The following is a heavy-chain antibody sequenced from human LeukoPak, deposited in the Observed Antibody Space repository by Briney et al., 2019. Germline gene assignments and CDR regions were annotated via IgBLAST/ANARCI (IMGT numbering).Heavy chain of an antibody. J-gene: IGHJ2*01. CDR1: GFTFNSYW. D-gene: IGHD6-19*01. V-gene: IGHV3-7*01. CDR2: IKEDGREK. Sequence: GGSLRLSCAASGFTFNSYWMHWVRQAPGKGLEWVANIKEDGREKHYVDSVKGRFTISRDNAKNSLYLQMNILRAEDTAVYYCARSRIAVADTDSRYFDLWGRGTLVTVSS. CDR3: ARSRIAVADTDSRYFDL.